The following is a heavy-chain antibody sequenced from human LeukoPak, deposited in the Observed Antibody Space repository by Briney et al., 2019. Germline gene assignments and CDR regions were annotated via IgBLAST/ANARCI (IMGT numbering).Heavy chain of an antibody. J-gene: IGHJ4*02. CDR3: ARGFTHYDSSGYYYPFDY. Sequence: ASVKVSCKASGYTFTGYYMHWVRQAPGQGLEWMGRINPNSGGTNYARKFQGRVTMTRDTSISTAYMELSRLRSDDTAVYYCARGFTHYDSSGYYYPFDYWGQGTLVTVSS. CDR1: GYTFTGYY. D-gene: IGHD3-22*01. V-gene: IGHV1-2*06. CDR2: INPNSGGT.